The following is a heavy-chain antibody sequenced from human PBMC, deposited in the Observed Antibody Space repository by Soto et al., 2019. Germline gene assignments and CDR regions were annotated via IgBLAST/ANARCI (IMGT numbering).Heavy chain of an antibody. CDR1: GFSLTSTGVG. J-gene: IGHJ5*02. V-gene: IGHV2-5*01. CDR2: IYWNDDT. Sequence: GPTLVNPTQTLTLTCTFSGFSLTSTGVGVGWIRQPPGKALEWLALIYWNDDTYYSPSLKSRLTITKDTSKNQVVLTVTNMDPVDTATYYCAHRRHYCSGASCYVWFDPWGQGTLVTVSS. D-gene: IGHD2-15*01. CDR3: AHRRHYCSGASCYVWFDP.